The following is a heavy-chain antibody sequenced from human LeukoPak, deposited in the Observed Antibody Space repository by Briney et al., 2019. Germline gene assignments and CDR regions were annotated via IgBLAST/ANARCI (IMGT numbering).Heavy chain of an antibody. CDR3: ARSLGHADYYDSSGYTLISWFDP. Sequence: GGSLRLSCAASGFTFSSYSMNWVRQAPGKGLEWVSSISSSSSYIYYADSVNCRFTISRDNTKNSLYLQMNSLGAEDTAVYYCARSLGHADYYDSSGYTLISWFDPWGQGTLVTVSS. V-gene: IGHV3-21*01. CDR1: GFTFSSYS. J-gene: IGHJ5*02. CDR2: ISSSSSYI. D-gene: IGHD3-22*01.